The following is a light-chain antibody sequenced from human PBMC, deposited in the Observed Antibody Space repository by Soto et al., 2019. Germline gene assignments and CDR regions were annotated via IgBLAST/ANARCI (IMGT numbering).Light chain of an antibody. CDR1: RRVSSH. Sequence: IVTTQSPATLSVSPGERATLSXRASRRVSSHLGWYQQKTGXATRLXXXGAXTRATGIPARFSGSGSGTEFTLTISSLQSEDFAVYYCQQYNNWPARTFGGGTKVDIK. J-gene: IGKJ4*02. V-gene: IGKV3-15*01. CDR2: GAX. CDR3: QQYNNWPART.